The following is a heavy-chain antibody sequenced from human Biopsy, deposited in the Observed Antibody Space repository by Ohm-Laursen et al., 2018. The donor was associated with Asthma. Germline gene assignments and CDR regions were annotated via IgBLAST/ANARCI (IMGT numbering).Heavy chain of an antibody. J-gene: IGHJ3*02. Sequence: SLRLSCSASGFSFSNFAIHWVRQAPGKGLEWVGVISKDASTQDYADSVKGRFTMARDNSKNTLDLQMNSLREEDTAVYYCVRDGTDDAFDIWGQGTVDSVSS. CDR3: VRDGTDDAFDI. D-gene: IGHD1-1*01. V-gene: IGHV3-30*01. CDR1: GFSFSNFA. CDR2: ISKDASTQ.